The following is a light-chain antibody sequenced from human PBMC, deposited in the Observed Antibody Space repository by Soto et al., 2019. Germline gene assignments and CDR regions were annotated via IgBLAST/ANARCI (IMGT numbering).Light chain of an antibody. CDR2: GAS. V-gene: IGKV3-15*01. CDR1: QSVNSN. J-gene: IGKJ5*01. Sequence: EIVMTQSPATLSVSPGERATLSCRASQSVNSNLAWYQQKPGQAPRLLIYGASTRAAGIPARFSGSESGTEFSLTISSMQSGDFAVDYCQQYDNLPLVFGQWTRLDI. CDR3: QQYDNLPLV.